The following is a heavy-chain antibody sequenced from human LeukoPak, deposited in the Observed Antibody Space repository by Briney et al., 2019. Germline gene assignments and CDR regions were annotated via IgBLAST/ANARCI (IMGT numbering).Heavy chain of an antibody. J-gene: IGHJ4*02. CDR1: GFTFSTYT. CDR3: ARDSWSGSFFDY. V-gene: IGHV3-23*01. D-gene: IGHD3-3*01. CDR2: ILVNGGT. Sequence: GGSLRLSCIASGFTFSTYTMSWVRQAPGEGLKWVSGILVNGGTYYADSVKGRFTISRDNSKNTLYLQMNSLRADDTAVYYCARDSWSGSFFDYWGQGTLVTVSS.